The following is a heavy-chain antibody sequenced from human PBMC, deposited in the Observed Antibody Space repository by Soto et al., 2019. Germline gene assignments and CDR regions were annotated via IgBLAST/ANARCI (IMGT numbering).Heavy chain of an antibody. Sequence: SETLSLTCTVSGRSISSYYWSWIRQPPGKGLEWIGCIYYSGSTNYNPSLKSRVTISVDTSKNQFSLKLSSVTAADTAVYYCARRGRAVAGDIPFDYWGQGTLVTVSS. CDR1: GRSISSYY. CDR3: ARRGRAVAGDIPFDY. D-gene: IGHD6-19*01. V-gene: IGHV4-59*01. J-gene: IGHJ4*02. CDR2: IYYSGST.